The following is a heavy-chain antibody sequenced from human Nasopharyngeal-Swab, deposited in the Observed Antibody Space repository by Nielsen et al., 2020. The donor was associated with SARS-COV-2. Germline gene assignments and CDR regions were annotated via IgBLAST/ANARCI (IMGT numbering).Heavy chain of an antibody. V-gene: IGHV1-58*01. CDR1: GFTFTSST. CDR2: IVVGSGNT. CDR3: AAEGEYYGSGSRPGMDV. J-gene: IGHJ6*02. Sequence: SVKVSCKASGFTFTSSTVQWVRQARGQRLEWIGWIVVGSGNTNYAQKFQERVTITRDMSTSTAYMELSSLRSEDTAVYYCAAEGEYYGSGSRPGMDVWGQGTTVTVSS. D-gene: IGHD3-10*01.